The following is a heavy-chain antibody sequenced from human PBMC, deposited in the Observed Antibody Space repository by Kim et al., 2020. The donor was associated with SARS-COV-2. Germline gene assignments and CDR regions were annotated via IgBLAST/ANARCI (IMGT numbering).Heavy chain of an antibody. D-gene: IGHD6-19*01. V-gene: IGHV7-4-1*02. CDR2: INSDTGEP. J-gene: IGHJ4*02. CDR1: GYTFTKYG. CDR3: ARTVAVLDY. Sequence: ASVKVSCKASGYTFTKYGINWVRQAPGHGLEWMGWINSDTGEPTYAQGFTGRFDFSLDTSVNTAYLQISSLQTADTAVYFCARTVAVLDYWGQGTLVTVSS.